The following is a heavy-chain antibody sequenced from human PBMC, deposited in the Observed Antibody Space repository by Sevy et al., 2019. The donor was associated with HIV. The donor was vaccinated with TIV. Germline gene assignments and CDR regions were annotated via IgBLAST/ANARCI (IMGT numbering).Heavy chain of an antibody. D-gene: IGHD6-19*01. CDR1: GFTFNFFS. Sequence: GGSLRLSCAASGFTFNFFSMHWVRQAPGKGLEWVATISFDGSNEHYADSVKGRFTISRDNSKNTLSLQMDSLRAEDTAIYYCAKYGRIAVGGRDFDYWGQGTQVTVSS. CDR2: ISFDGSNE. J-gene: IGHJ4*02. V-gene: IGHV3-30-3*02. CDR3: AKYGRIAVGGRDFDY.